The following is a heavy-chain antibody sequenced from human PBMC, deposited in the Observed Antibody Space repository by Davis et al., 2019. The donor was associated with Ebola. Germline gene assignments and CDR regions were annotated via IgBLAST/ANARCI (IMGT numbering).Heavy chain of an antibody. CDR2: IIPIFGTA. D-gene: IGHD2-2*02. CDR1: GYTFTGYY. J-gene: IGHJ4*02. V-gene: IGHV1-69*13. CDR3: ARALTRYCSSTSCYTMGGQYYFDY. Sequence: SVKVSCKASGYTFTGYYMHWVRQAPGQGLEWMGGIIPIFGTANYAQKFQGRVTITADESTSTAYMELSSLRSEDTAVYYCARALTRYCSSTSCYTMGGQYYFDYWGQGTLVTVSS.